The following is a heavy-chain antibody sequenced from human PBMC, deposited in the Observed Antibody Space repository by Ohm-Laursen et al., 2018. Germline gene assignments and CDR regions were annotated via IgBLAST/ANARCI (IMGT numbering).Heavy chain of an antibody. CDR3: ARDPPETYFDN. D-gene: IGHD5-24*01. Sequence: ASVKVSCKASGYTFTSYGISWVRQAPGQGLEWLGWISAHNGNTKNAQKVQGRVSMTTDKSTSTAYMELSSLRSEDTAVYYCARDPPETYFDNWGQGTLVTVSS. V-gene: IGHV1-18*01. J-gene: IGHJ4*02. CDR2: ISAHNGNT. CDR1: GYTFTSYG.